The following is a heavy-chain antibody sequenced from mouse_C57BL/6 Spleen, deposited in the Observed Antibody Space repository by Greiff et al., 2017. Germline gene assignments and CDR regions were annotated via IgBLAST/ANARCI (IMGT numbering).Heavy chain of an antibody. J-gene: IGHJ2*01. Sequence: VQLQQSGPGLVKPSQSLSLTCSVTGYSITSGYYWNWIRQFPGNKLEWMGYISYDGSNNYNPSLKNRISITRDTSKNQFFLKLNSVTTEDTATYYCASHNFLYYFDYWGQGTTLTVSS. CDR3: ASHNFLYYFDY. CDR2: ISYDGSN. D-gene: IGHD1-3*01. V-gene: IGHV3-6*01. CDR1: GYSITSGYY.